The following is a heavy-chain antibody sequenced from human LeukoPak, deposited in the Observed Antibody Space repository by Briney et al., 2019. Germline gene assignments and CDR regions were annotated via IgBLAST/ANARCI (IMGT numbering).Heavy chain of an antibody. V-gene: IGHV3-30*18. D-gene: IGHD1-26*01. J-gene: IGHJ4*02. Sequence: GGSLRLSCAASGFVFSSYAMHWVRQAPGKGLEWVAVILYDGSNKYYADSVKGRFTISRDNSKNTLYLQMNSLRAEDTAVYYCAKWESEATTGFDYWGQGTLVTVSS. CDR1: GFVFSSYA. CDR3: AKWESEATTGFDY. CDR2: ILYDGSNK.